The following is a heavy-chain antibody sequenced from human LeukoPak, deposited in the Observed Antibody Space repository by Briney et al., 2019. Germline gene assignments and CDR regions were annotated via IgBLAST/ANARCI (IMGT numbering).Heavy chain of an antibody. CDR2: INHSGST. CDR1: GGXFSGYY. D-gene: IGHD3-10*01. CDR3: ARVTTMVRGGDY. Sequence: PSETLSLTCAVYGGXFSGYYWSWIRQPPGKGLEWIGEINHSGSTNYNPSLKSRVTISVDTSKNQFSLKLSSVTAADTAVYYCARVTTMVRGGDYWGQGTLVTVSS. J-gene: IGHJ4*02. V-gene: IGHV4-34*01.